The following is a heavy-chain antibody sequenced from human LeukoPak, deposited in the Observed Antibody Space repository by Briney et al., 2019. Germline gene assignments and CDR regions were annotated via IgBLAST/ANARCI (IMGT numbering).Heavy chain of an antibody. CDR1: GFTFSSYA. CDR3: AKDPPSMVRGVIIDY. V-gene: IGHV3-30-3*01. J-gene: IGHJ4*02. D-gene: IGHD3-10*01. Sequence: QPGRSLRLSCAASGFTFSSYAMHWVRQAPGKGLEWLAVISSDGGTKYYADSVQGRFTVSRDNSQNTLSLQMNSLRAEDTAVYYCAKDPPSMVRGVIIDYWGQGTLVTVSS. CDR2: ISSDGGTK.